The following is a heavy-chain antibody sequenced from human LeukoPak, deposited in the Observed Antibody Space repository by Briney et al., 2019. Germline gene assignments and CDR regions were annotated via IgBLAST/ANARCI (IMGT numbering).Heavy chain of an antibody. Sequence: SETLSLTCPVSGGSISSSSYYWGWIRQPPGKGLEWIGSIYYSGSTYYNPSLKSRVTISVDTSKNQFSLKLSSVTAADTAVYYCATQGRSTQVFQVWGQGTLVTVSS. V-gene: IGHV4-39*01. CDR1: GGSISSSSYY. CDR3: ATQGRSTQVFQV. CDR2: IYYSGST. D-gene: IGHD2-8*01. J-gene: IGHJ4*02.